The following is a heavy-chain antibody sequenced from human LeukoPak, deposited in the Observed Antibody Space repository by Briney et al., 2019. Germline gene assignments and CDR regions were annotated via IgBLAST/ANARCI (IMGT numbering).Heavy chain of an antibody. CDR2: ISSSSSYI. J-gene: IGHJ4*02. D-gene: IGHD6-13*01. CDR1: GFTFSSYS. CDR3: AKRVLSNWYFEY. V-gene: IGHV3-21*04. Sequence: PGGSLRLSCAASGFTFSSYSMNWVRQAPGKGLEWVSSISSSSSYIYYADSVKGRFTISRDNSKNTLYLQMNSLRGEDTAVYYCAKRVLSNWYFEYWGPGTLVTVSS.